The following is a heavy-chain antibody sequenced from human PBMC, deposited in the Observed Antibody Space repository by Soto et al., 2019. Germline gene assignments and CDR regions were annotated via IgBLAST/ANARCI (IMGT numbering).Heavy chain of an antibody. D-gene: IGHD6-13*01. V-gene: IGHV3-23*01. Sequence: EVQLLESGGGLVQPGGTLRLSCAASGFTFSSYAMSWVRQAPGKGLEWDSVISGSGDSTYYADSARGRFTIYRDNSKNKVYMQMNSLRAEDTAGYYCAEDSDGAAAGPTKFYGMDVWCQGTTVTVSS. CDR1: GFTFSSYA. CDR3: AEDSDGAAAGPTKFYGMDV. CDR2: ISGSGDST. J-gene: IGHJ6*02.